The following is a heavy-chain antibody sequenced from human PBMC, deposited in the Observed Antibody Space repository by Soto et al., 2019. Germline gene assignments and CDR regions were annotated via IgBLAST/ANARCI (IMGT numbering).Heavy chain of an antibody. CDR2: IVPILGPA. J-gene: IGHJ4*02. CDR1: GGTFNTFA. Sequence: QVQLVQSGAEVKKPGSSVNVSCKASGGTFNTFAISWVRQAPGQGLEYLGGIVPILGPAFYAQRFQGRVTITPDKSTNTAYLELTSLSSEDTAVYYCARAAKSYFDSWGQGTQVTVSS. V-gene: IGHV1-69*06. CDR3: ARAAKSYFDS.